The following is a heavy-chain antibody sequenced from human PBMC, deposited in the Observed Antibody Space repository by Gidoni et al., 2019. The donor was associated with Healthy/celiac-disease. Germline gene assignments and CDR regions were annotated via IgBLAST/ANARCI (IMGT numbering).Heavy chain of an antibody. D-gene: IGHD3-10*01. V-gene: IGHV4-31*03. J-gene: IGHJ6*03. Sequence: QVQLQESGPGLVKPSQTLSLTCTVSGGSIRSGGYYWSWIRQHPGKGLEWIGYIYYSGSTYYNPSLTSRVTISVATSKTQFSLKLSSVTAADTAVYYCARAAFGETYYYYMDVWGKGTTVTVSS. CDR3: ARAAFGETYYYYMDV. CDR2: IYYSGST. CDR1: GGSIRSGGYY.